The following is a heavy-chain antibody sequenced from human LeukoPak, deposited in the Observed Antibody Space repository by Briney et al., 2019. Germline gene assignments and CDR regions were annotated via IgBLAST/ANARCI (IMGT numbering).Heavy chain of an antibody. Sequence: VASVKVSCKASGYTFTNYGISWVRQAPGQGLEWMGWISGYNGNTNYAQKFHGRVTMTTDTSTSTAYMELRSLRSDDTAVYYCARGGHRRYYYNSGSEFDPWGQGTLVTVSS. V-gene: IGHV1-18*01. CDR3: ARGGHRRYYYNSGSEFDP. D-gene: IGHD3-10*01. CDR1: GYTFTNYG. CDR2: ISGYNGNT. J-gene: IGHJ5*02.